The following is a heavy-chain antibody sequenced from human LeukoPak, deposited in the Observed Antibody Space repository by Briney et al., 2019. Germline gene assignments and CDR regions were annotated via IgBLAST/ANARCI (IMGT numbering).Heavy chain of an antibody. Sequence: ASVKVSCKASGGTFSSYAISWVRQAPGQGLEWMGMINPSGGSTSYAQKFQGRVTMTRDTSTSTVYMELSSLRSEDTAVYYCARDASIAAAPMYYFDYWGQGTLVTVSS. CDR2: INPSGGST. V-gene: IGHV1-46*01. CDR1: GGTFSSYA. J-gene: IGHJ4*02. D-gene: IGHD6-13*01. CDR3: ARDASIAAAPMYYFDY.